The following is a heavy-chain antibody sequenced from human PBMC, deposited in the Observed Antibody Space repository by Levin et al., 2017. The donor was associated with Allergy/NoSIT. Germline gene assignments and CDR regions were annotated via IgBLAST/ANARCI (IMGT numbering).Heavy chain of an antibody. CDR2: IYPGDSDT. V-gene: IGHV5-51*01. Sequence: GESLKISCKGSGYSFTSYWIGWVRQMPGKGLEWMGIIYPGDSDTRYSPSFQGQVTISADKSISTAYLQWSSLKASDTAMYYCARRRNPEGHYYYYYMDVWGKGTTVTVSS. CDR1: GYSFTSYW. J-gene: IGHJ6*03. CDR3: ARRRNPEGHYYYYYMDV.